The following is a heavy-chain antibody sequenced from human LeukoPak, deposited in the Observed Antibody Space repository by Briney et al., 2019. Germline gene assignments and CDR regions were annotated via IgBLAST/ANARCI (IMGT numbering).Heavy chain of an antibody. J-gene: IGHJ4*02. CDR2: ISGSGGST. Sequence: GGSLRLSCAASGFTFSSYAMSWVRQAPGKGLEWVSAISGSGGSTYYADSVKGRFTISRDNSKNTLYLQMNSLRAEDTAVYYCAKGDIVLMVYAIPFDYWGQGTLVTVSS. CDR3: AKGDIVLMVYAIPFDY. D-gene: IGHD2-8*01. CDR1: GFTFSSYA. V-gene: IGHV3-23*01.